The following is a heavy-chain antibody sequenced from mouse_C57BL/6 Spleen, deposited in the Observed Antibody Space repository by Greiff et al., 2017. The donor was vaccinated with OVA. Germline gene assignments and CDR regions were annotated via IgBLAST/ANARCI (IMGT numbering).Heavy chain of an antibody. D-gene: IGHD2-1*01. CDR1: GYTFTDYE. Sequence: QVQLQQSGAELVRPGASVTLSCKASGYTFTDYEMHWVKQTPVHGLEWIGAIDPETGGTAYHQKFKGKAILTADKSSSTAYMELRSLTSEDSAVYCGTRGVYYGKRDYAMDYWGQGTSVTVSS. V-gene: IGHV1-15*01. CDR2: IDPETGGT. CDR3: TRGVYYGKRDYAMDY. J-gene: IGHJ4*01.